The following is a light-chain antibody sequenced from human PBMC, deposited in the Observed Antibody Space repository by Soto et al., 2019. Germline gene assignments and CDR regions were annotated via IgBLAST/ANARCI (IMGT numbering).Light chain of an antibody. J-gene: IGKJ2*01. Sequence: EIVLTQSPATLSLSPGERATLSCRASQSVDSYLSWYQHKPGQAPRLLIYDASNRATGIPARFSGSGSGTDFTRTISSLEPEDFAVYYCQQRSNWPMYTFGQGTKLEIK. V-gene: IGKV3-11*01. CDR2: DAS. CDR1: QSVDSY. CDR3: QQRSNWPMYT.